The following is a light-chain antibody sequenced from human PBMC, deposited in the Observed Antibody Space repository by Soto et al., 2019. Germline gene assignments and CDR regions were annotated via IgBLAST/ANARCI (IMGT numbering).Light chain of an antibody. CDR3: QQYNSYPYT. V-gene: IGKV1-5*03. Sequence: DIQMTQSPSTLSASVGDRVTITCRASQSISGCLAWYQQKPGKAPKLLIYKASSLESAVPPRFSGSESGTEFTLTISSLQPDDFASYYCQQYNSYPYTFGQVTKLEIK. CDR2: KAS. J-gene: IGKJ2*01. CDR1: QSISGC.